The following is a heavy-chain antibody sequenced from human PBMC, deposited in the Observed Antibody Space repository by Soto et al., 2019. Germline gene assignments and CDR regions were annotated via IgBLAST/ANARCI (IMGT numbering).Heavy chain of an antibody. D-gene: IGHD3-16*01. Sequence: EVQLVESGGGLVQPGGSLRLSCAASGFTFSTYAMHWVRQAPGKGLEWVSYISYSSSTIYYSDSVKGRFTISRDNARNSLYLQMNSLRDEDTAVYYCARGLRRLGEAFEIWGQGTMVTVSS. V-gene: IGHV3-48*02. CDR1: GFTFSTYA. CDR3: ARGLRRLGEAFEI. CDR2: ISYSSSTI. J-gene: IGHJ3*02.